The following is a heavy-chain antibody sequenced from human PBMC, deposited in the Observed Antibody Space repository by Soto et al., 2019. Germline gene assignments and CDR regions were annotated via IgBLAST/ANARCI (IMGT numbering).Heavy chain of an antibody. J-gene: IGHJ6*03. Sequence: GGSLRLSCAASGFTFSNAWMSWVRQAPGKGLEWVGRIKSKTDGGTTDYAAPVKGRFTISRDDSKNTLYLQMNSLKTEDTAVYYCTTDPFWSGYYGYYYYYYYMDVWGKGTMVTVSS. V-gene: IGHV3-15*01. CDR2: IKSKTDGGTT. D-gene: IGHD3-3*01. CDR1: GFTFSNAW. CDR3: TTDPFWSGYYGYYYYYYYMDV.